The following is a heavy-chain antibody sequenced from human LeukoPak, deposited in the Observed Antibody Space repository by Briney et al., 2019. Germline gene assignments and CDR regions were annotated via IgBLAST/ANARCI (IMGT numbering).Heavy chain of an antibody. D-gene: IGHD3-22*01. J-gene: IGHJ4*02. CDR2: IKKDGSEK. V-gene: IGHV3-7*01. Sequence: GGSLRLSCAASGFTFSSYWMSWVRQAPGKGLEWVANIKKDGSEKYYVDSVKGRFTISRDNAKNSLYLQMNSLRAEDTAVYYCARDLVHRDYYYPYDFDYWGQGTMVTVSS. CDR3: ARDLVHRDYYYPYDFDY. CDR1: GFTFSSYW.